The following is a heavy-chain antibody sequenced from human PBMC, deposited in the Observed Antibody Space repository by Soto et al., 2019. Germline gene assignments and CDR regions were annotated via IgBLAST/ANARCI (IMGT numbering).Heavy chain of an antibody. D-gene: IGHD4-17*01. CDR2: ISSSSSPI. V-gene: IGHV3-48*02. CDR3: AYPDADDYGDSSPHFDY. Sequence: EVQLVESGVGLVQPGGSLRLSCAASGFTFSSYSMNWVRQAPGKGLEWVSYISSSSSPIYYADSVKGRFTISRDNAKNSLDIQMNSLRDEDTAVYYCAYPDADDYGDSSPHFDYWGQGTLVTVSS. J-gene: IGHJ4*02. CDR1: GFTFSSYS.